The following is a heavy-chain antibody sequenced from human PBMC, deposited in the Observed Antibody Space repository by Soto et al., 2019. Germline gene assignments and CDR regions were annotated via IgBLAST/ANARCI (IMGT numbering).Heavy chain of an antibody. CDR2: IIPIFGTA. CDR3: ARGGEMVDAYYFDY. D-gene: IGHD3-10*01. V-gene: IGHV1-69*13. CDR1: GGTFSSYA. J-gene: IGHJ4*02. Sequence: SVKVSCKASGGTFSSYAISWVRQAPGQGLEWMGGIIPIFGTANYAQKFQGRVTITADESTNTAYMELSSLRSEDTAVYYCARGGEMVDAYYFDYWGQGTLVTVSS.